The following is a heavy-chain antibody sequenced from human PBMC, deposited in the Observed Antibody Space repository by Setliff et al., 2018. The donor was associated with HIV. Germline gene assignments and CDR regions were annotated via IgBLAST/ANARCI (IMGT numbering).Heavy chain of an antibody. J-gene: IGHJ1*01. CDR1: GGSFTSSDYY. D-gene: IGHD4-4*01. CDR2: ISYSGIT. CDR3: ASTKVTPHGRYFQH. V-gene: IGHV4-31*03. Sequence: SETLSLTCTVSGGSFTSSDYYWSWIRQHPGKGLEWIGYISYSGITYYDSSLKSRVTMSVDTSKSHFSLKLHSVTAADTAVYYCASTKVTPHGRYFQHWGQGTLVTVSS.